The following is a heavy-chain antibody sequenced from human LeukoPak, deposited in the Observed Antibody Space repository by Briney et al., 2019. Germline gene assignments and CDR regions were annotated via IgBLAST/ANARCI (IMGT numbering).Heavy chain of an antibody. Sequence: ASVKVSCKASGYTFTDYYMHWVRQAPGQGLEWMGWINPNRDGTNYAQKFQGRVTMTRDTSTSTAYMELSRLRSDDTAVYYCARDVFYDSSGYEDSDYWGQGTLVTVSS. D-gene: IGHD3-22*01. J-gene: IGHJ4*02. CDR1: GYTFTDYY. CDR2: INPNRDGT. CDR3: ARDVFYDSSGYEDSDY. V-gene: IGHV1-2*02.